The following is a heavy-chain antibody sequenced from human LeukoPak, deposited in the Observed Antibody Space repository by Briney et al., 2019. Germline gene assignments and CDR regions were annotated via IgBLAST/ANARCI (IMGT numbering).Heavy chain of an antibody. CDR3: AKGGGVLTDYYGSFDY. J-gene: IGHJ4*02. CDR2: ISSSSSTI. Sequence: GGSLRLSCAASGFTFSSYSMNWVRQAPGKGLEWVSYISSSSSTIYYADSVKGRFTISRENAKNSLYLQMNSLRAGDTAIYYCAKGGGVLTDYYGSFDYWGQGTLVTVSS. V-gene: IGHV3-48*01. CDR1: GFTFSSYS. D-gene: IGHD3-9*01.